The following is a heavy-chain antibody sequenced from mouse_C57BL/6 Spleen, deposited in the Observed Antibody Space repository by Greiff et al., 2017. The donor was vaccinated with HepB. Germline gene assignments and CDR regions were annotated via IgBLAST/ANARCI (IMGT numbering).Heavy chain of an antibody. Sequence: VQLKESGGGLVKPGGSLKLSCAASVFTFSSYAMSWVRQTPEKRLEWVATISDGGSYTYYPDNVKGRFTISRDNAKNNLYLQMSHLKSEDTAMYYCAREEGYYGGDYFDYWGQGTTLTVSS. J-gene: IGHJ2*01. CDR2: ISDGGSYT. CDR1: VFTFSSYA. D-gene: IGHD1-1*02. CDR3: AREEGYYGGDYFDY. V-gene: IGHV5-4*01.